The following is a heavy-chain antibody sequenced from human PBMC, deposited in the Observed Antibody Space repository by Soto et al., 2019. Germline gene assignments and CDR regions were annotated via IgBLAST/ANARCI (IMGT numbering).Heavy chain of an antibody. J-gene: IGHJ6*02. CDR2: ISSSSSYI. V-gene: IGHV3-21*01. CDR3: ARDGVDTAMVYFYYGMDV. D-gene: IGHD5-18*01. Sequence: EVQLVESGGGLVKPGGSLRLYCAASGFTFSSYSMNWFRQAPGKGLEWVSSISSSSSYIYYADSVKGRFTISRDNAKNSMYLQMNSLRAEDTAVYYCARDGVDTAMVYFYYGMDVWGQGTTVTVSS. CDR1: GFTFSSYS.